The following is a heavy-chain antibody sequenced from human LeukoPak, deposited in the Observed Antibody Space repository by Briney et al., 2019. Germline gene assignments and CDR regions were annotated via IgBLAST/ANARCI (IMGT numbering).Heavy chain of an antibody. CDR3: ARGGDSSGYANFDY. CDR2: INPNSGGT. Sequence: ASVKVSCKASGYTFTGYYMHWVRQAPRQGLEWMGWINPNSGGTNYAQKFQGRVTMTRDTSISTAYMELSRLRSDDTAVYYCARGGDSSGYANFDYWGQGTLVTVSS. J-gene: IGHJ4*02. V-gene: IGHV1-2*02. D-gene: IGHD3-22*01. CDR1: GYTFTGYY.